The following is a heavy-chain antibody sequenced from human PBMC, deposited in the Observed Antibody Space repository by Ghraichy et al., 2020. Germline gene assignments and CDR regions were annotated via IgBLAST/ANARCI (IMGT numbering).Heavy chain of an antibody. V-gene: IGHV3-23*01. J-gene: IGHJ3*02. CDR3: AKDRDYYESSGYYFNAFDI. D-gene: IGHD3-22*01. CDR1: GFTFSSYA. Sequence: LSLTCAASGFTFSSYAMTWVRQAPGKGLEWVSTIRGSGSSTYYTDSVKGRFTISRDNSKNTLYLQMNSLRAEDTAVYYCAKDRDYYESSGYYFNAFDIWGKGTLVTVAS. CDR2: IRGSGSST.